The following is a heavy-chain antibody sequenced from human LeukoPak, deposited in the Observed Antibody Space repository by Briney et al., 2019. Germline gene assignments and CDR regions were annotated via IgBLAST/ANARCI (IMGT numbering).Heavy chain of an antibody. J-gene: IGHJ4*02. CDR2: IYYSGST. Sequence: SQTLSLTCTVSGGSISSGGYYWGWIRQHPGKGLEWIGYIYYSGSTYYNPSLKSRVTISVDTSKNQFSLKLSSVTAADTAVYYCATAGSVGDFWSGYLDYWGQGTLVTVSS. V-gene: IGHV4-31*03. CDR1: GGSISSGGYY. CDR3: ATAGSVGDFWSGYLDY. D-gene: IGHD3-3*01.